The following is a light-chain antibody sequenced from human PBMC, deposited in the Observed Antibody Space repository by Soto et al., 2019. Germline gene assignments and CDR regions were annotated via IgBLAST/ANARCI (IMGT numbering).Light chain of an antibody. J-gene: IGLJ3*02. Sequence: QSVLTQPASVSGSPGQSITISCTGTSSDVGGYNYVSWYQQHPGKAPKLVIYGVTYRPSGVSARFSGSKFQNTASLTISGLQADDEADYYCSSFRSGSVVLFGGGTKVTVL. V-gene: IGLV2-14*01. CDR3: SSFRSGSVVL. CDR2: GVT. CDR1: SSDVGGYNY.